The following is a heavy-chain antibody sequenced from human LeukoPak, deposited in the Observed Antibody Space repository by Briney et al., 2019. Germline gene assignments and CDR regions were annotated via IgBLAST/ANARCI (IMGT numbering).Heavy chain of an antibody. D-gene: IGHD3-10*01. CDR2: IYSGGST. J-gene: IGHJ4*02. V-gene: IGHV3-66*02. Sequence: GGSLRLSCAASGFTVSSNYMSWVRQAPGKGLEWVSVIYSGGSTYYADSVKGRFTIPRDNSKNTLYLQMNSLRAEDTAVYYCAREITMVRGVPHFFDYWGQGTLVTVSS. CDR1: GFTVSSNY. CDR3: AREITMVRGVPHFFDY.